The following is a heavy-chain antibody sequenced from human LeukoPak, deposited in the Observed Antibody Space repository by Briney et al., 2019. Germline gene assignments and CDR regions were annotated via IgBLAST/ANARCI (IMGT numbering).Heavy chain of an antibody. V-gene: IGHV3-53*01. CDR1: GFTVSSNY. CDR3: ARGARPIAAAENWFDP. CDR2: IYSGGST. Sequence: GGSLRLSCAASGFTVSSNYMSWVRQAPGKGLEWVSVIYSGGSTYYADSVKGRFTISRDNPKNTLYLQMNSLRAEDTAVYYCARGARPIAAAENWFDPWGQGTLVTVSS. D-gene: IGHD6-13*01. J-gene: IGHJ5*02.